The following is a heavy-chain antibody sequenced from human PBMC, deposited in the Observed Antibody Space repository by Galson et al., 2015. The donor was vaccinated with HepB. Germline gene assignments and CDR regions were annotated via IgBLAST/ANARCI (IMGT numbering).Heavy chain of an antibody. V-gene: IGHV1-8*01. CDR2: MNPYNANT. CDR3: ARGLRVQGNTYFFDY. CDR1: GYTFSGYD. J-gene: IGHJ4*02. D-gene: IGHD3-10*01. Sequence: SVKVSCKASGYTFSGYDMNWVRQAPGQGLEWMGWMNPYNANTGYAQKLQGRVTMTRDTSISTAYMTLSSLSSDDTAIYYCARGLRVQGNTYFFDYWGQGALVTVSS.